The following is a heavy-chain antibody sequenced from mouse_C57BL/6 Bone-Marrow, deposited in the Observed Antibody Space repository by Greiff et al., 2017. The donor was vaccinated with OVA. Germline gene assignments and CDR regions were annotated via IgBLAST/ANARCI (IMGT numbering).Heavy chain of an antibody. D-gene: IGHD2-4*01. CDR1: GFTFSDYY. V-gene: IGHV5-16*01. CDR3: ARNDYDGNWYFDV. J-gene: IGHJ1*03. CDR2: INYDGSST. Sequence: EVKLVESEGGLVQPGSSMKLSCTASGFTFSDYYMAWVRQVPEKGLEWVANINYDGSSTYYLDSLKSRFIISRDNAKNILYLQMSSLKSEDTATYYCARNDYDGNWYFDVWATGTTVTVSS.